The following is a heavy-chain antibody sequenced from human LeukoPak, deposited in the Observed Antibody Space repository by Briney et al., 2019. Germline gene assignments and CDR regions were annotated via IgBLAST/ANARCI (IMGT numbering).Heavy chain of an antibody. V-gene: IGHV5-51*01. Sequence: GESLKISCKGSGYSFTSCRIGWVRQMPGKGLEWMGIIYPGDSDTKYSPSFQGQGTISADKSISTAYLQWSSLKASDTAMYYCARNLPGYCSSTSCYIHNWFDPWGQGTLVTVSS. CDR2: IYPGDSDT. CDR1: GYSFTSCR. J-gene: IGHJ5*02. CDR3: ARNLPGYCSSTSCYIHNWFDP. D-gene: IGHD2-2*02.